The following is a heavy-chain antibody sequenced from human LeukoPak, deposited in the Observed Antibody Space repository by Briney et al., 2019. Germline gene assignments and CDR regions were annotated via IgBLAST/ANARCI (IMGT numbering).Heavy chain of an antibody. CDR2: IYPADSDT. CDR1: GYSFSTYW. D-gene: IGHD3-10*01. CDR3: ARLKDFDSGNFYGDS. V-gene: IGHV5-51*01. Sequence: PGESLKISCKGSGYSFSTYWIAWVRQMPGKGPEWVGIIYPADSDTRYSPSFQGQVTISADKSINTAYVQWSSLRASDTAIYYCARLKDFDSGNFYGDSWGHGTLITVSS. J-gene: IGHJ5*01.